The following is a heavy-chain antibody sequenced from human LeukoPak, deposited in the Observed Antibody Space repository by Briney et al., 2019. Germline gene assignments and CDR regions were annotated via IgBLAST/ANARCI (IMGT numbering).Heavy chain of an antibody. V-gene: IGHV3-23*01. Sequence: GGSLRLSCGASGFSFSNYAMSWVRQAPGKGLEWVSAISGSGGSTYYADSVKGRFTISRDNSKNTLYLQMNSLRAEDTAVYYCAPRIAAAGFDAFDIWGQGTMVTVSS. CDR3: APRIAAAGFDAFDI. CDR1: GFSFSNYA. J-gene: IGHJ3*02. D-gene: IGHD6-13*01. CDR2: ISGSGGST.